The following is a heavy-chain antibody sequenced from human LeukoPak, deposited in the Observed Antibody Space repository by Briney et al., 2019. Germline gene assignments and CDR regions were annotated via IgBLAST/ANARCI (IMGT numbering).Heavy chain of an antibody. D-gene: IGHD4-17*01. V-gene: IGHV4-39*07. J-gene: IGHJ3*02. CDR3: ARDRSTETPPRPDAFDI. CDR2: LYYSGNT. CDR1: GDSITSGSYY. Sequence: SETLSLTCTVSGDSITSGSYYWGWIRQPPGGGLEWIGRLYYSGNTYYNPSPKSRVTISVDTSNSEFSLRLTSVTAADTAVYYCARDRSTETPPRPDAFDIWGQGTMVTVSS.